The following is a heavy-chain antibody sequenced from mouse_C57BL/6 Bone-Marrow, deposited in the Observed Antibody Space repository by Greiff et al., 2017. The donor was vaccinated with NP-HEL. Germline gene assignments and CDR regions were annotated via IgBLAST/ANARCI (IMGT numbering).Heavy chain of an antibody. Sequence: EVKLVESGGGLVQPGESLKLSCESNEYEFPSHDMSWVRKTPEKRLELVAAINSDGGSTYYPDTMERRFIISRDNTKKTLYLQMSSLRSEDKALYYCARHNYYGSSRDYAMDYWGQGTSVTVSS. CDR3: ARHNYYGSSRDYAMDY. CDR2: INSDGGST. J-gene: IGHJ4*01. D-gene: IGHD1-1*01. V-gene: IGHV5-2*01. CDR1: EYEFPSHD.